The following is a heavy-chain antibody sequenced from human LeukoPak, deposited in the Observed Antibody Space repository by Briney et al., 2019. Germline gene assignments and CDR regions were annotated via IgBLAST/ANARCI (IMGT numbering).Heavy chain of an antibody. CDR2: IYYSGIT. J-gene: IGHJ4*02. Sequence: SETLSLTCTVPGGSISSSSYYWGWIRQPPGKGLEWIGSIYYSGITYYNPSLESRVTILVDTSKNQFSLKLSSVTAADTAVYYCASPLGYCSSTNCYGDYWGQGTLVTVSS. CDR3: ASPLGYCSSTNCYGDY. CDR1: GGSISSSSYY. D-gene: IGHD2-2*01. V-gene: IGHV4-39*01.